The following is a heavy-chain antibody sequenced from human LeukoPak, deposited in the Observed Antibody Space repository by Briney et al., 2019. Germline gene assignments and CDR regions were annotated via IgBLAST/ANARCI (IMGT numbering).Heavy chain of an antibody. CDR1: GFTFSDSW. V-gene: IGHV3-7*01. J-gene: IGHJ6*02. D-gene: IGHD3-16*01. CDR2: MNQDGSAK. CDR3: ATYTHWVAGDV. Sequence: GGSLRLSCAASGFTFSDSWMSWVRQAPGKGLEWVANMNQDGSAKGYVDSVKGRFTISRDNAWNSLYLQMSSLRPEDTAVYYCATYTHWVAGDVWGQGTTVTVYS.